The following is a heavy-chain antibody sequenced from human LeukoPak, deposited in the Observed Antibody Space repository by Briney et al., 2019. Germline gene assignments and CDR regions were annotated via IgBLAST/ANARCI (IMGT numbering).Heavy chain of an antibody. CDR2: IYPGDSYT. CDR3: ARQSRDGSKTRGYYFDS. CDR1: GYSFTSYW. Sequence: GESLKISCKGSGYSFTSYWIAWVRQMPGKGLEWMGIIYPGDSYTTYSPSFQGQVTISADKSISTAYLQWRSLKASDTAMYYCARQSRDGSKTRGYYFDSWGQGTLVTVSS. V-gene: IGHV5-51*01. D-gene: IGHD3-10*01. J-gene: IGHJ4*02.